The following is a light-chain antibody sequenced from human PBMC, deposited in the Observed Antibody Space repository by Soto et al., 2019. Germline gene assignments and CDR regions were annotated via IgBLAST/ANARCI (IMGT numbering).Light chain of an antibody. V-gene: IGLV2-14*03. CDR3: CSLTTSHTYV. J-gene: IGLJ1*01. Sequence: XXQXHXXXXXXXXXYHVTYXPSGVXNRXSGSKSGNSASLTISGLXADDEADYYCCSLTTSHTYVFGSGTKLTVL. CDR2: HVT.